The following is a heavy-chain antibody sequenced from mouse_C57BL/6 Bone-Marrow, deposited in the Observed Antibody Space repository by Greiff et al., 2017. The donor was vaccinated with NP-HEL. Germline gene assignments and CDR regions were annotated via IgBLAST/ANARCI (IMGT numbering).Heavy chain of an antibody. CDR1: GFSLTSYG. Sequence: QVQLQQSGPGLVQPSQSLSITCTVSGFSLTSYGVHWVRQSPGKGLEWLGVIWRGGSTDYNAAFMSRLSITKDNSKSQVFFKMNSLQADDTAIYYCAKVQNYGSSYRLGVDYWGQGTSVTVSS. V-gene: IGHV2-5*01. D-gene: IGHD1-1*01. J-gene: IGHJ4*01. CDR3: AKVQNYGSSYRLGVDY. CDR2: IWRGGST.